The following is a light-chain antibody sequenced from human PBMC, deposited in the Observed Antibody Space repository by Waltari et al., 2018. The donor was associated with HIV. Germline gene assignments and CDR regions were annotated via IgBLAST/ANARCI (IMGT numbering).Light chain of an antibody. CDR2: DVS. J-gene: IGLJ3*02. CDR3: CSYAGSYSWV. Sequence: QSALTQPRSVSGSPGQSVTISCTGTSSDVGGYNYVSWYQQHPAKAPILMIYDVSKRPSGVPDRFAVSKSGNTASLTISGLQAEDEADYYCCSYAGSYSWVFGGGTKLTVL. CDR1: SSDVGGYNY. V-gene: IGLV2-11*01.